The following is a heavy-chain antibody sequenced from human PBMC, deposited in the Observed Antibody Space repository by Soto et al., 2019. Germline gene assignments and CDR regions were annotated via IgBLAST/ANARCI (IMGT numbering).Heavy chain of an antibody. V-gene: IGHV1-69*06. J-gene: IGHJ4*02. Sequence: SVKVSCKASGGTFSSYAISWARQAPGQGLEWMGGIIPIFGTANYAQKFQGRVTITADKSTSTAYMELSSLRSEDTAVYYCARGPYDSSGYDDYWGQGTLVTVSS. CDR2: IIPIFGTA. CDR1: GGTFSSYA. CDR3: ARGPYDSSGYDDY. D-gene: IGHD3-22*01.